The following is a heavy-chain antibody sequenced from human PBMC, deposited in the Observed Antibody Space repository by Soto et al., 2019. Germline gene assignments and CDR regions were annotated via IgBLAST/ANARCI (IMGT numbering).Heavy chain of an antibody. J-gene: IGHJ4*02. CDR1: GYSFTSYG. D-gene: IGHD2-2*01. Sequence: GESLKISCKGSGYSFTSYGISWVRQAPGQGLEWMGWISAYNGNTNYAQKLQGRVTMTTDTSTSTAYMELRSLRSDDTAVYYCARGGLSSTSHLIDYWGQGTLVTVSS. CDR2: ISAYNGNT. CDR3: ARGGLSSTSHLIDY. V-gene: IGHV1-18*01.